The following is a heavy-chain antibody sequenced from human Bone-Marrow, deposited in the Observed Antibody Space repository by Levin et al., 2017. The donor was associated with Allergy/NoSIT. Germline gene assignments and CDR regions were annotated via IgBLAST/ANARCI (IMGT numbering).Heavy chain of an antibody. J-gene: IGHJ2*01. D-gene: IGHD6-19*01. CDR3: ITEGGSGWYGYFDL. Sequence: GGSLRLSCAASGFIISNVWMSWVRQAPGKGLEWVGRIKSKTDGGTTDYAAPVKGRFTISRDDSKNTLYLQMNSLKTEDTAVYYCITEGGSGWYGYFDLWGRGTLVSVSS. V-gene: IGHV3-15*01. CDR1: GFIISNVW. CDR2: IKSKTDGGTT.